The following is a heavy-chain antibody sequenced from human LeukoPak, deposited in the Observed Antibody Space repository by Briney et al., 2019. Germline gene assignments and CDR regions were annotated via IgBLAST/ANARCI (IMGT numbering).Heavy chain of an antibody. CDR1: GGTFSSYA. Sequence: SVKVSCKASGGTFSSYAISWVRQAPGQGLEWMGRIIPIFGTANYAQKFQGRVTITTDESTSTAYMELSSPRSEDTAVYYCARSYYDSSGYFQRWGQGTLVTVSS. D-gene: IGHD3-22*01. V-gene: IGHV1-69*05. CDR3: ARSYYDSSGYFQR. J-gene: IGHJ1*01. CDR2: IIPIFGTA.